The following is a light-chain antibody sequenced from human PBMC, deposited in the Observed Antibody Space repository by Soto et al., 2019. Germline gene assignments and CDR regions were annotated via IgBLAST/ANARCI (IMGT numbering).Light chain of an antibody. CDR2: GTS. Sequence: DIVLTQSPGTLSLSPGERATLSCRASQSVSSNYLAWYQQKPGQAPRLLNYGTSSRATDFPDRFSGSGSGTDLTLTISRLEAEDFAVYYCQQYGSSPLTFGGGTKREIK. J-gene: IGKJ4*01. CDR1: QSVSSNY. CDR3: QQYGSSPLT. V-gene: IGKV3-20*01.